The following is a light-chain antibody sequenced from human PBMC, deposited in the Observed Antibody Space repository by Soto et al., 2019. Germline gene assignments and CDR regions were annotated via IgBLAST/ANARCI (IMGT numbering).Light chain of an antibody. CDR2: EGT. J-gene: IGLJ1*01. CDR1: NSDVGTHNL. CDR3: CSYALL. Sequence: VLTQPASVSGSPGQSITISCTGTNSDVGTHNLVSWYQQHPGKAPKLIIYEGTKRPSGVSNRFSGSKSGNTASLTISGLQAEDEADYYCCSYALLFGTGTKVTVL. V-gene: IGLV2-23*01.